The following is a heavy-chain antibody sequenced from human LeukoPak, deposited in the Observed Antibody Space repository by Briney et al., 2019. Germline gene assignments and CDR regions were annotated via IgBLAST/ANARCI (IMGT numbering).Heavy chain of an antibody. D-gene: IGHD3-9*01. CDR3: ARDYYDILTGYYDY. CDR1: GFTFSSYA. CDR2: ISGSGGST. J-gene: IGHJ4*02. V-gene: IGHV3-23*01. Sequence: GGSLRLSCAASGFTFSSYAMSWVRQAPGKGLEWVSAISGSGGSTYYADSVKGRFTVSRDNSKNTLYLQMNSLRAEDTAVYYCARDYYDILTGYYDYWGQGTLVTVSS.